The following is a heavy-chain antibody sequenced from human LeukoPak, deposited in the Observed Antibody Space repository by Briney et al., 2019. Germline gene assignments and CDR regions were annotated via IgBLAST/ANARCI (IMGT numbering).Heavy chain of an antibody. CDR1: GLTVSSNY. V-gene: IGHV3-66*01. CDR3: ARVPYGGNSIDC. D-gene: IGHD4-23*01. Sequence: AGGSLRLSCAASGLTVSSNYMPWVRQAPGKGLEGGSVIYSGGSTDYADSVKGRFTIARDNSRNTVHLQMNSLRVEDTAMYYCARVPYGGNSIDCWGQGTLVTVS. J-gene: IGHJ4*02. CDR2: IYSGGST.